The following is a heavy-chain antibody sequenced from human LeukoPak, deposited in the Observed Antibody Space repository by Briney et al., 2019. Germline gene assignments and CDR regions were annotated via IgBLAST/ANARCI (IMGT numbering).Heavy chain of an antibody. CDR3: TKDVVPDSGWDLDY. Sequence: PGGSLRLSCAASGFTFSTYSMTSVRQGPGKGLEWVSSIYPNGGSTFSADSVKGPFTISRDNSKNTLYLQMSSLRTEDTAIYYCTKDVVPDSGWDLDYWGQGTLVTVSS. D-gene: IGHD6-19*01. V-gene: IGHV3-23*01. CDR1: GFTFSTYS. J-gene: IGHJ4*02. CDR2: IYPNGGST.